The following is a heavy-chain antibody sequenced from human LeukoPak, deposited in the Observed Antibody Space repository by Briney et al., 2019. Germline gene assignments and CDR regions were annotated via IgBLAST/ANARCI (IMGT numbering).Heavy chain of an antibody. CDR3: ARVGQSVAAPLAY. V-gene: IGHV3-53*01. CDR2: IYSGGST. CDR1: GFTVSSKY. Sequence: GGFLRLSSAASGFTVSSKYMSWVGQAPGKELECVSVIYSGGSTYYADSVKGRFTISRDNSKNTLYLQMNSLRAEDTAVYYCARVGQSVAAPLAYWGQGTLVTVSS. J-gene: IGHJ4*02. D-gene: IGHD6-6*01.